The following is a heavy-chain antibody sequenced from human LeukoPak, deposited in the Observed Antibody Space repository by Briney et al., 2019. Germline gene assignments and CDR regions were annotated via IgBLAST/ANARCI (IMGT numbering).Heavy chain of an antibody. CDR3: TKAPLTGAFCYPFDS. CDR2: ISGSGGST. J-gene: IGHJ4*02. D-gene: IGHD2-8*02. CDR1: GFTFSSYG. V-gene: IGHV3-23*01. Sequence: GGTLRLSCAASGFTFSSYGMSWVRQAPGKGLEWVSAISGSGGSTYYADSVKGRFTVSRDNSRNTLYLQMNNLRIEDSAVYYCTKAPLTGAFCYPFDSWGQGALVTVSS.